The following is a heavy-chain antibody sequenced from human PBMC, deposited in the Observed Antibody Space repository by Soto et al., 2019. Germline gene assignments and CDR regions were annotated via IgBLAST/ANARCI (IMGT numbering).Heavy chain of an antibody. Sequence: EVQLLESGGGLVQPGGSLRLSCAASGFTFISYAMNWVRQAPGKGLQWVSAISGGGDATFYADSVKGRFTISRDNSRNTVTLQMNSLAADDTAVYYCARKVPGSTTRPDYWYFDLWGRGNLVTVSS. CDR2: ISGGGDAT. CDR1: GFTFISYA. J-gene: IGHJ2*01. D-gene: IGHD3-10*01. CDR3: ARKVPGSTTRPDYWYFDL. V-gene: IGHV3-23*01.